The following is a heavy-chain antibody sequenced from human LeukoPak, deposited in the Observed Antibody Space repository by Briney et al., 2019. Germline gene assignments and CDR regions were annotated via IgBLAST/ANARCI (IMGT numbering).Heavy chain of an antibody. D-gene: IGHD5-24*01. J-gene: IGHJ4*02. CDR2: INSDGSST. Sequence: GGSLRLSCAASGFTFSSYWMHWVRQAPGKGLVWVSRINSDGSSTTYADSVKGRFTISRDNAKNTLYLQMNSLRAEDTAVYYCARLGDGYIDFDYWGQGILVTVSS. V-gene: IGHV3-74*01. CDR3: ARLGDGYIDFDY. CDR1: GFTFSSYW.